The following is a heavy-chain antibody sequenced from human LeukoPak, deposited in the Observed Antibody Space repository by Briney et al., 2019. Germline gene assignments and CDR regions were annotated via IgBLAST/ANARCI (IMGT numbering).Heavy chain of an antibody. V-gene: IGHV1-8*03. J-gene: IGHJ4*02. CDR1: GYTFTSYD. CDR3: ARGLVDIVATIRDYYFDY. CDR2: MNPNSGNT. D-gene: IGHD5-12*01. Sequence: SXXVSCKASGYTFTSYDINWVRQATGQGLEWMGWMNPNSGNTGYAQKFQGRVTITRNTSISTAYMELSSLRSEDTAVYYCARGLVDIVATIRDYYFDYWGQGTLVTVSS.